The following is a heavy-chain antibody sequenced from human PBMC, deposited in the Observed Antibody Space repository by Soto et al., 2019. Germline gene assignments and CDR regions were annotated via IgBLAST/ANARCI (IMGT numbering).Heavy chain of an antibody. V-gene: IGHV4-61*08. Sequence: SETLSLTCTVSGGSISSGGYYWSWIRQHPGKGLEWIGYIYYSGSTNYNPSLKSRVTISVDTSKNQFSLKLSSVTAADTAVYYCARHPKRSYYYYYYMDVWGKGTTVTVSS. CDR2: IYYSGST. J-gene: IGHJ6*03. CDR3: ARHPKRSYYYYYYMDV. CDR1: GGSISSGGYY.